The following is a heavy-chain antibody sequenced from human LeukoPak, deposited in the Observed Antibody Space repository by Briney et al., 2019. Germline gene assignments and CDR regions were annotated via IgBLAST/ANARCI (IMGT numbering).Heavy chain of an antibody. CDR2: IYYSGST. V-gene: IGHV4-59*11. J-gene: IGHJ5*02. CDR3: ARSSHVKWLPNWFDP. D-gene: IGHD3-22*01. Sequence: SETLSLTCTVSGGSISSHYWSWIRQPPGKGLEWIGYIYYSGSTNYNPSLKSRVTISVDTSKNQFSLKLSSVTAADTAVYYCARSSHVKWLPNWFDPWGQGTLVTVSS. CDR1: GGSISSHY.